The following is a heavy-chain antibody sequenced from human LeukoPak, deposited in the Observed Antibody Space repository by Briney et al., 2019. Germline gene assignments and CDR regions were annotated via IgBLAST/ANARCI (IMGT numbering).Heavy chain of an antibody. CDR1: GYTFTSYG. V-gene: IGHV1-18*01. J-gene: IGHJ4*02. D-gene: IGHD1-20*01. CDR2: INAYNGNT. CDR3: ARDTYLTGVFDY. Sequence: ASVKVSCKASGYTFTSYGISWVRQAPGQGREGMGWINAYNGNTKYTQKFQGSVTMTPDTSTRTAYMELRSLRSDDTAVYYCARDTYLTGVFDYWGQGPLVSVSS.